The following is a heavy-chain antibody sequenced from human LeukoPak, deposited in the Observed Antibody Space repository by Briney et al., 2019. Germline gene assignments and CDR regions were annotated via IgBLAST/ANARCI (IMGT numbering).Heavy chain of an antibody. CDR2: ISSGSHYI. D-gene: IGHD4-23*01. J-gene: IGHJ5*02. Sequence: PGGSLRLSCAAAGFTFSTYAMNWVRQAPGRGLEWVSSISSGSHYIDYADSVRGRFTISRDNAENSLRLHMSSLRAEDTAVYYCATPPLVTWFDPWGQGTLVTVSS. CDR1: GFTFSTYA. CDR3: ATPPLVTWFDP. V-gene: IGHV3-21*01.